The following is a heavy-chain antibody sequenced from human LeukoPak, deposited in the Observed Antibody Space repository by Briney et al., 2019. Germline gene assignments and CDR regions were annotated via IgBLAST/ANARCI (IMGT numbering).Heavy chain of an antibody. CDR3: ASVNGDGAEYFQH. V-gene: IGHV3-NL1*01. J-gene: IGHJ1*01. Sequence: PGGSLRLSCAASGFTFSSYGTHWVRQAPGKGLEWVSVIYSGGSTYCADSVKGRFTTPRDISKNTLYLQMNSLRAEDTAVYYCASVNGDGAEYFQHWGQGTLVTVSS. CDR2: IYSGGST. CDR1: GFTFSSYG. D-gene: IGHD2-21*01.